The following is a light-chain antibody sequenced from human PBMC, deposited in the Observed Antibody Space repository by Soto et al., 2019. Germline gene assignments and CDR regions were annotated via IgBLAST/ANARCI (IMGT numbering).Light chain of an antibody. CDR2: EVT. Sequence: ALTQPASVSGSPGQSITISCTGTSGDIGSYNRVSWCQQHPGKAPKLIIYEVTDRPSGVSNRFSGSKSGNTASLTISGLQAEDEAEYYCSSYTNINTRACVFGTGTKVTVL. CDR1: SGDIGSYNR. J-gene: IGLJ1*01. CDR3: SSYTNINTRACV. V-gene: IGLV2-14*01.